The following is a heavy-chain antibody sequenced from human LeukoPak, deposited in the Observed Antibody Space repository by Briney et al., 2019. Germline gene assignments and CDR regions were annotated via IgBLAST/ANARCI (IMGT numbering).Heavy chain of an antibody. CDR3: ARGRVRSYYDILTGPTWFDP. Sequence: GASVKVSCKASGYIFTGYYMHWVRQAPGQGLEWMGWINPNSGGTNYAQKSQGRVTMTRNTSISTAYMELSSLRSEDTAVYYCARGRVRSYYDILTGPTWFDPWGQGTLVTVSS. V-gene: IGHV1-2*02. D-gene: IGHD3-9*01. CDR2: INPNSGGT. CDR1: GYIFTGYY. J-gene: IGHJ5*02.